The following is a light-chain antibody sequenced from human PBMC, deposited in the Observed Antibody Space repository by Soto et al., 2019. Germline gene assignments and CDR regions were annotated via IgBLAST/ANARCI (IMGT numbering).Light chain of an antibody. Sequence: TGSNKSPGAVSLTKGERDTLSCRASQSVSSSYLAWYQQKPGQAPSLLIYGASRRATGIPDRFSGSGSGTDFTLTISRLEPEDFALYYCQLYAISPITFGQGALLEV. CDR2: GAS. CDR1: QSVSSSY. CDR3: QLYAISPIT. V-gene: IGKV3-20*01. J-gene: IGKJ5*01.